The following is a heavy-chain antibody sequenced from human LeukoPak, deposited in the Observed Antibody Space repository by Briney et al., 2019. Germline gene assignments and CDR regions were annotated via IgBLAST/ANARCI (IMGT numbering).Heavy chain of an antibody. CDR2: IYTSGST. V-gene: IGHV4-61*02. CDR1: GGSISSGSYY. CDR3: ARGGAGYKNFDY. Sequence: SQTLSLTCTVSGGSISSGSYYWSWIRQPAGKGLEWIVRIYTSGSTNYNPSLKSRITISVDTSKNQFSLKLSSVTAADTAVYYCARGGAGYKNFDYWGQGTLVTVSS. D-gene: IGHD5-24*01. J-gene: IGHJ4*02.